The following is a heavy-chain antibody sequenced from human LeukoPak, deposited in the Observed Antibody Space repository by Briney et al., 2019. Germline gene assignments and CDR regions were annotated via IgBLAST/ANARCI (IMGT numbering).Heavy chain of an antibody. CDR2: ISYDGSNK. V-gene: IGHV3-30-3*01. CDR1: GFTFSSYA. J-gene: IGHJ4*02. CDR3: ARDREDDSSGYYYDY. D-gene: IGHD3-22*01. Sequence: GRSLRFSCAASGFTFSSYAMHWVRQAPGKGLEGVAVISYDGSNKYYADSVKGRFTISRDNSKNTLYLQMNSLRAEDTAVYYCARDREDDSSGYYYDYWGQGTLVTVSS.